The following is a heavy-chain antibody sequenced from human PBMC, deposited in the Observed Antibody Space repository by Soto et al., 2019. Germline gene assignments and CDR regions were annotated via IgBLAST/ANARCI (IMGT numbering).Heavy chain of an antibody. CDR2: IYYSGST. CDR1: GGSISSYY. CDR3: ARLDDILTGSYYFDY. D-gene: IGHD3-9*01. Sequence: SETLSLTCTVSGGSISSYYWSWIRQPPGKGLEWIGYIYYSGSTNYNPSLKSRVTISVDTSKNQFSLKLSSVTAADTAVYYCARLDDILTGSYYFDYWGQGTLVTVSS. V-gene: IGHV4-59*08. J-gene: IGHJ4*02.